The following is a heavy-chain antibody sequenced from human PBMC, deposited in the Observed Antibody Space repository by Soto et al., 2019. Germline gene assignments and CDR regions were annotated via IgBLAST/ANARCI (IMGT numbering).Heavy chain of an antibody. D-gene: IGHD3-3*01. Sequence: HPGGSLRLSCAASGFTFSRSGMHWVRQAPGQGLEWVAVISFDGSNKYYADSVKGRFTISRDNSKNTLYLQMNSLRAEDTAVYYCARHTGFLEWLLFFFDYWGQGTQVTVSS. CDR2: ISFDGSNK. V-gene: IGHV3-30-3*01. J-gene: IGHJ4*02. CDR1: GFTFSRSG. CDR3: ARHTGFLEWLLFFFDY.